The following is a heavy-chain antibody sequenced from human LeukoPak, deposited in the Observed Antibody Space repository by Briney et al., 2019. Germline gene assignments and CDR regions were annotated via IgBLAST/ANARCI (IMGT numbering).Heavy chain of an antibody. Sequence: GGSLRLSCAASGFIFKTYAMHWVRQAPGKGLEWVTMIWYDGSNKYYGDSVKGRFTISRDNSKNTLYLQMNSLGPEDTAVYYCARYCSGISCYSGLDRWGQGTLVTVSS. CDR1: GFIFKTYA. V-gene: IGHV3-33*01. J-gene: IGHJ5*02. D-gene: IGHD2-15*01. CDR3: ARYCSGISCYSGLDR. CDR2: IWYDGSNK.